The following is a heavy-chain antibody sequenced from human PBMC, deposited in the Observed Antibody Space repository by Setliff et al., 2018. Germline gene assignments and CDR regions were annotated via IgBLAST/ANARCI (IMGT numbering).Heavy chain of an antibody. CDR2: ISAYNGNT. Sequence: ASVKVSCKASGYTFTSYGISWVRQAPGQGLEWMGWISAYNGNTNYAQKLQGRVTMTTDTPTSTAYMELRSLRSDDTAVYYCARDVGTSSFEVATMIVVAATDAFDIWGQGTMVTVSS. D-gene: IGHD3-22*01. V-gene: IGHV1-18*01. CDR3: ARDVGTSSFEVATMIVVAATDAFDI. CDR1: GYTFTSYG. J-gene: IGHJ3*02.